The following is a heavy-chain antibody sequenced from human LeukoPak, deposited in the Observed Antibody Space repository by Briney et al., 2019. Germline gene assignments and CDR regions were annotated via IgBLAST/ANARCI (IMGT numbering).Heavy chain of an antibody. J-gene: IGHJ5*02. CDR3: ARDPGSSGYSGGGP. Sequence: SVKVSCKASGGTFSSYAISWVRQAPGQGLEWMGGIIPIFGTANYAQKFQGRVTITADKSTSTAYMELSSLRSEDTAVYYCARDPGSSGYSGGGPWGQGTLVTVSS. D-gene: IGHD3-22*01. V-gene: IGHV1-69*06. CDR1: GGTFSSYA. CDR2: IIPIFGTA.